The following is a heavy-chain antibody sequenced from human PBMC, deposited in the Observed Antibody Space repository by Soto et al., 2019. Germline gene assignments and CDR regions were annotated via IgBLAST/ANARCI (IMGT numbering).Heavy chain of an antibody. CDR1: GFSLSNARMG. CDR3: ARPYYYDSSGSPGGFDY. J-gene: IGHJ4*02. CDR2: IFSNDEK. D-gene: IGHD3-22*01. Sequence: GSGPTLVNPTETLTLTCTVSGFSLSNARMGVSWIRQPPGKALEWLAHIFSNDEKSYSTSLKSRLTISKDTSKSQVVLTMTNMDPVDTATYYCARPYYYDSSGSPGGFDYWGQGTLVTVSS. V-gene: IGHV2-26*01.